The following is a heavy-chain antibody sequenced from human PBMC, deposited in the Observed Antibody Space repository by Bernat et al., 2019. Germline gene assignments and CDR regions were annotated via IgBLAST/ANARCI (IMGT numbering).Heavy chain of an antibody. V-gene: IGHV3-48*03. Sequence: EVQLVESGGGLVQAGGSLRLSCAASGFTFSSYEMNWVRQAPGKGLEWVSYISSSGSTIYYADSVKGRFTISRDNAKNSLYLQMNSLRAEDTAVYYCARRGYSGYAAWFQHWGQGTLVTVSS. CDR3: ARRGYSGYAAWFQH. J-gene: IGHJ1*01. CDR1: GFTFSSYE. CDR2: ISSSGSTI. D-gene: IGHD5-12*01.